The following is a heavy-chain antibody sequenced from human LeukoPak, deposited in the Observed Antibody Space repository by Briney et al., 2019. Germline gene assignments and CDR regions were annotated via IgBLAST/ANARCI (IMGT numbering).Heavy chain of an antibody. CDR1: GYTFTSYD. D-gene: IGHD6-13*01. Sequence: GASVKVSCKASGYTFTSYDINWVRQATGQGLEWMGWMNPNSGNTGYAQKFQGRVTMTRNTSINTAYMELSSLRSEDTAVYYCARVYSSSWYYYYGMDVWGQGTTVTVSS. CDR2: MNPNSGNT. J-gene: IGHJ6*02. V-gene: IGHV1-8*01. CDR3: ARVYSSSWYYYYGMDV.